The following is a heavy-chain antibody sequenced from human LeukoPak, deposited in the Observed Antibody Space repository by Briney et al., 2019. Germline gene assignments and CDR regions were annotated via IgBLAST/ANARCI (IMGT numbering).Heavy chain of an antibody. CDR1: GYTFTSYG. V-gene: IGHV1-2*02. Sequence: ASVKVSCKASGYTFTSYGISWVRQAPGQGLEWMGWINPNSGGTNYAQKFQGRVTMTRDTSISTAYMELRRLRSDDTAVYYCAREVRDCSSTSCYDDFDYWGQGTLVTVSS. J-gene: IGHJ4*02. CDR3: AREVRDCSSTSCYDDFDY. D-gene: IGHD2-2*01. CDR2: INPNSGGT.